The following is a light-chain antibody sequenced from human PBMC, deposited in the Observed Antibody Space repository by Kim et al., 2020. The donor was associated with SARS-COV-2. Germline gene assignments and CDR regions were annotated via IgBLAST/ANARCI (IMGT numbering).Light chain of an antibody. CDR1: QSVGTS. V-gene: IGKV3-11*01. Sequence: EIVLTQSPATLSLSPGKRASLSCRASQSVGTSLVWYQQKVGQAPRLLIYDASKRATDIPAKFSGSGSGTDFTLTISNLESEDFAVYYCHQRSDWPLTFGGGTKVDIK. CDR3: HQRSDWPLT. J-gene: IGKJ4*01. CDR2: DAS.